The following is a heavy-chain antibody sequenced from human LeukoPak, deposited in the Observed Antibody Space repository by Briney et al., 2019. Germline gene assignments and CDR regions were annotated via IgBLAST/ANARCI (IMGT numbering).Heavy chain of an antibody. CDR3: ARNSITIFGVVNNWFDP. CDR2: TYYRSKWYN. V-gene: IGHV6-1*01. Sequence: SQTLPLTCAISGDSVSSNSAAWNWIRQSPSRGLEWLGRTYYRSKWYNDYAVSVKSRITINPDTSKNQFSLQLNSVTPEDTAVYYCARNSITIFGVVNNWFDPWGQGTLVTVSS. CDR1: GDSVSSNSAA. J-gene: IGHJ5*02. D-gene: IGHD3-3*01.